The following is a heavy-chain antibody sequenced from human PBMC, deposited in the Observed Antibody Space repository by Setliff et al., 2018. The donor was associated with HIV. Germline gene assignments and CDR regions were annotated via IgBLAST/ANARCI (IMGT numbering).Heavy chain of an antibody. Sequence: GESLKTSCAGYGLTFNSYGMHWVRQAPGKGLEWLALIWYDESHKYYANSVKGRFTVSRDNSKTTVYLQMNSLRAEDTAAYYWAKDVKFVPVPDRGEYIDYWGQGTLVTVSS. D-gene: IGHD5-12*01. CDR3: AKDVKFVPVPDRGEYIDY. CDR1: GLTFNSYG. J-gene: IGHJ4*02. CDR2: IWYDESHK. V-gene: IGHV3-30*02.